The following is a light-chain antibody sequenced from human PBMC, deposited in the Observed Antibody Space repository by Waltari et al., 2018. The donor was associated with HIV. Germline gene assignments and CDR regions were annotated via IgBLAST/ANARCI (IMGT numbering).Light chain of an antibody. J-gene: IGKJ1*01. CDR3: QQYGNSPRT. V-gene: IGKV3-20*01. CDR2: GAS. CDR1: QSVSSSY. Sequence: EIVLTPSPGTLSLSPGERTTLSCRASQSVSSSYLAWYQQKPGQAPRLLIYGASSRATGIPDRFSGSGSGTDFTLTISSLEPEDFAVYYCQQYGNSPRTFGQGTKVEIK.